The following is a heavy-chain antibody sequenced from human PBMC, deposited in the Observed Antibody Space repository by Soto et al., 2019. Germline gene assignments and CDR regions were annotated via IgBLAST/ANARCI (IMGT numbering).Heavy chain of an antibody. CDR2: ISYDSSNK. D-gene: IGHD5-18*01. CDR1: GFTFSNYA. J-gene: IGHJ4*02. CDR3: AQEPSTNSYGYDYFDS. Sequence: VRSLRLSCAASGFTFSNYARHWVRQAPGRGLEWVAVISYDSSNKYYADSVKGRFTISRDNSKNTLYLQMHSLRADDTAVYFCAQEPSTNSYGYDYFDSWGQGALVTVSS. V-gene: IGHV3-30*18.